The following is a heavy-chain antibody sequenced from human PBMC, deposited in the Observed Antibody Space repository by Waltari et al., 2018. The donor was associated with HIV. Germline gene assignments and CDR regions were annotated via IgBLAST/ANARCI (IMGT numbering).Heavy chain of an antibody. CDR3: AKAREEASTMTARFDS. CDR2: ISATGGSK. J-gene: IGHJ4*02. Sequence: EVHLLESGGGLVHHGGSLRLSCATSGFPFYNYALAWVRQAPGTGLEWVSTISATGGSKYYAVSVKGRLTISRDNSKNTLFLHMNSLRVDDTAVYFCAKAREEASTMTARFDSWGQGSLVTVSA. CDR1: GFPFYNYA. D-gene: IGHD2-21*02. V-gene: IGHV3-23*01.